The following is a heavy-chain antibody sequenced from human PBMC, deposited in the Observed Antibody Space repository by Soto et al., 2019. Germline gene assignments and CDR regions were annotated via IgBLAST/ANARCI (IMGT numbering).Heavy chain of an antibody. CDR1: GGTFSSYA. CDR3: ARDGGSSLGHDAFDI. J-gene: IGHJ3*02. D-gene: IGHD1-26*01. Sequence: GASVKVSCKASGGTFSSYAISWVRQAPGQGLEWMGGIIPIFGTANYAQKFQGRVTITADESTSTAYMELSSLGSEDTAVYYCARDGGSSLGHDAFDIWGQGTMVTVSS. V-gene: IGHV1-69*13. CDR2: IIPIFGTA.